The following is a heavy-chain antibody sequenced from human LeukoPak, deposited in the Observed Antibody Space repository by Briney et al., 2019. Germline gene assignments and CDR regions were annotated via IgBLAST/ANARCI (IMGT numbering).Heavy chain of an antibody. V-gene: IGHV3-74*01. CDR1: GFTFSNYW. J-gene: IGHJ4*02. CDR3: VRDLILVDTPGDDFDY. Sequence: GGSLRLSWAASGFTFSNYWMHWVRQVPGKGLVWVSRINVDGSVKSYADSVKGRFTISRDNAKNTVSLQMNSLRAEDTAVYYCVRDLILVDTPGDDFDYWGQGALVTVSS. CDR2: INVDGSVK. D-gene: IGHD4-23*01.